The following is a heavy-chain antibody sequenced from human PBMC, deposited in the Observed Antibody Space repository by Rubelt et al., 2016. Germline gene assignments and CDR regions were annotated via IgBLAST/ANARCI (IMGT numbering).Heavy chain of an antibody. V-gene: IGHV5-10-1*01. J-gene: IGHJ4*02. Sequence: NYSPSFQGHVTISADKSISTAYLQWSSLKASDTAMYYCGRRPQQSGTYQGILDYWGQGTLVTVSS. CDR3: GRRPQQSGTYQGILDY. D-gene: IGHD1-26*01.